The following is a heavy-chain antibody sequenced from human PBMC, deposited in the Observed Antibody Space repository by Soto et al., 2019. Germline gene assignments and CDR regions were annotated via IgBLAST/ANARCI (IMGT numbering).Heavy chain of an antibody. J-gene: IGHJ6*02. V-gene: IGHV1-2*04. D-gene: IGHD3-10*01. CDR3: ARARGLWGSGSEDYYYYGMDV. CDR2: INPNSGGT. Sequence: ASVKASCKASGHTFNGYYMHWVRQAPGQGLEWMGWINPNSGGTNYAQKFQGWVTMTRDTSISTAYMELSRLRSDDTAVYYCARARGLWGSGSEDYYYYGMDVWGQGTTVTVSS. CDR1: GHTFNGYY.